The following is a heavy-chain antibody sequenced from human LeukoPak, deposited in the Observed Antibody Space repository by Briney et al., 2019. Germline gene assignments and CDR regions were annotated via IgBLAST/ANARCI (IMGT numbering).Heavy chain of an antibody. CDR2: IKWNSGSI. D-gene: IGHD6-13*01. Sequence: GGSLRLSCAASGFTFDDYAMHWVRQAPGKGLEWVSAIKWNSGSIGYADSVKGRFTISRDNAKNSLYLQMNSLRPEDTALYYCAKDRRIAAAGKYGMDVWGQGTSVTVSS. CDR1: GFTFDDYA. V-gene: IGHV3-9*01. CDR3: AKDRRIAAAGKYGMDV. J-gene: IGHJ6*02.